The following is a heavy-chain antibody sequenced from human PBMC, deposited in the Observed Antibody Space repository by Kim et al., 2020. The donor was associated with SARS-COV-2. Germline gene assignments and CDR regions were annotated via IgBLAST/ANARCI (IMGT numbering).Heavy chain of an antibody. J-gene: IGHJ4*02. CDR1: GYTFTSYY. CDR2: INPSGGST. V-gene: IGHV1-46*01. D-gene: IGHD6-13*01. CDR3: ARVAAAGIILYYFDY. Sequence: ASVKVSCKASGYTFTSYYMHWVRQAPGQGLEWMGIINPSGGSTSYAQKFQGRVTMTRDTSTSTVYMELSSLRSEETAVYYCARVAAAGIILYYFDYWGQGTLVTVSS.